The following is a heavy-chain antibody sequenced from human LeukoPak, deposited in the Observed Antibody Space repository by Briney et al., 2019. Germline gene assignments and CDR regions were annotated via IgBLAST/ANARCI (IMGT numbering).Heavy chain of an antibody. D-gene: IGHD6-13*01. CDR3: ARRQMLATAGYFDY. CDR1: GGSISSYY. J-gene: IGHJ4*02. Sequence: SETLSLTCTVSGGSISSYYWSWIRQPPGKGLEWIGYIYYSGSTNYNPSLKSRVTISVDTSKNQFSLKLSSVTAADTAVYYCARRQMLATAGYFDYWGQGTLVTVSS. CDR2: IYYSGST. V-gene: IGHV4-59*08.